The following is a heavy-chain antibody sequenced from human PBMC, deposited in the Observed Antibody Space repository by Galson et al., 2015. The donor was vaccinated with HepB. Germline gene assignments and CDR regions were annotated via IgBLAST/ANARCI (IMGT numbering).Heavy chain of an antibody. CDR3: AKDRFDAPTAGYQQPLDY. CDR1: GFAFNIYG. Sequence: SLRLSCAASGFAFNIYGMHWVRQAPGKGMEWVAFIRYDASNQYYADSVKGRFTISRANSKNTLYLQMNSPRAEDTAVYYCAKDRFDAPTAGYQQPLDYWGQGTLVTVSS. CDR2: IRYDASNQ. J-gene: IGHJ4*02. D-gene: IGHD2-2*01. V-gene: IGHV3-30*02.